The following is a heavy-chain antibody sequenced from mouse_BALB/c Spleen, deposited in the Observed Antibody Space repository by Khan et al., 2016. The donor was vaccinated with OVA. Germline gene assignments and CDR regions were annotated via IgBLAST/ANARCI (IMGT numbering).Heavy chain of an antibody. D-gene: IGHD2-2*01. Sequence: EVQLQQSGPELMKPGASVKLSCKASGYSFTSYYIHWVLQSHGKSLEWIGYIDPFSGGTTYNQKFKGKATLSVAKSSNTAYIQLITLKSEDSAVDYCTRHGYVACFTYWGQGTLVTVSA. CDR3: TRHGYVACFTY. J-gene: IGHJ3*01. V-gene: IGHV1S135*01. CDR1: GYSFTSYY. CDR2: IDPFSGGT.